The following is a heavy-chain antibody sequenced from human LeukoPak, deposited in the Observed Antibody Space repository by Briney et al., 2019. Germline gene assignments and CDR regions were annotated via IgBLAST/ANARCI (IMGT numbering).Heavy chain of an antibody. V-gene: IGHV4-34*01. CDR3: ARRSHGWFDP. CDR1: GGSISSYY. J-gene: IGHJ5*02. CDR2: INHSGST. Sequence: SETLSLTCTVSGGSISSYYWSWIRQPPGKGLEWIGEINHSGSTNYNPSLKSRVTISVDTSKNQFSLKLSSVTAADTAVYYCARRSHGWFDPWGQGTLVTVSS.